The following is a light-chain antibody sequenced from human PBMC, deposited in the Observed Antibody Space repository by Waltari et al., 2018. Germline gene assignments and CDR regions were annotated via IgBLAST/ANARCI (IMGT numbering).Light chain of an antibody. CDR1: QSVLYTSDNKNY. Sequence: DIVMTQSPDSLAVSLGERATINCKSSQSVLYTSDNKNYLAWYQQKPGQSPKLLIYWASTRESGVPDRFSGSGSGTDFTLTINSLQAEDAAIYYCQQYYSTTLTFGGGTRVEIK. CDR3: QQYYSTTLT. CDR2: WAS. V-gene: IGKV4-1*01. J-gene: IGKJ4*01.